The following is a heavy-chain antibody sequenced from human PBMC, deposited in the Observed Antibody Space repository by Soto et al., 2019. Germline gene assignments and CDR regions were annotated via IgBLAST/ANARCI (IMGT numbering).Heavy chain of an antibody. CDR3: ATPYYYDSSGYYYVGAFDI. D-gene: IGHD3-22*01. V-gene: IGHV1-69*13. CDR1: GGTFSSYA. J-gene: IGHJ3*02. CDR2: IIPIFGTA. Sequence: SVKVSCQASGGTFSSYAISWVRQAPGQGLEWMGGIIPIFGTANYAQKFQGRVTITADESTSTAYIELSSLRSEDTAVYYCATPYYYDSSGYYYVGAFDIWGQGTMVTVSS.